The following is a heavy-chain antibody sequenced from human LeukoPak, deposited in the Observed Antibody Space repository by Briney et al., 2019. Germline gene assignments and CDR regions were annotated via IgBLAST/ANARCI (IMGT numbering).Heavy chain of an antibody. CDR3: ANQLSTSSHFDY. CDR1: GITFSSYA. Sequence: PGGSLRLSCAASGITFSSYAMSWVRQAPGRGLEWVSAISDSGGSTYYADSVKGRFTISRDNSKNTLYLQMNSLRAADTAVYYCANQLSTSSHFDYWSQGTLVTVSS. CDR2: ISDSGGST. D-gene: IGHD6-6*01. V-gene: IGHV3-23*01. J-gene: IGHJ4*02.